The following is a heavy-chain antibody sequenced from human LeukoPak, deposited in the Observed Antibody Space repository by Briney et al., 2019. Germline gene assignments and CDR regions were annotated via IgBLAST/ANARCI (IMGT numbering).Heavy chain of an antibody. V-gene: IGHV4-59*08. J-gene: IGHJ6*02. CDR2: IYYSGST. Sequence: SETLSLTCTVSGGSISSYYWRWIRLPPGKVLEWIGYIYYSGSTNYNPSLKSRITISVDTSKNQFSLKLSSVTAADTAVYYCARHLYYYYGMDVWGQGSTVTVSS. CDR3: ARHLYYYYGMDV. CDR1: GGSISSYY.